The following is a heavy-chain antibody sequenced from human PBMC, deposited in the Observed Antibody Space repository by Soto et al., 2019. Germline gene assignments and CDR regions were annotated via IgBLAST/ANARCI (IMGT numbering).Heavy chain of an antibody. J-gene: IGHJ4*02. CDR1: GFTFSSYV. D-gene: IGHD3-22*01. Sequence: PGGSLRLSCAASGFTFSSYVMYWVRQAPGKGLEYVSAITSNGGSTYYANSVKGRFTISRDNSKNTLYLQMGSPRAEDTAVYYCAREIYDDYDSSGFDHWGQGTLVTVSS. V-gene: IGHV3-64*01. CDR3: AREIYDDYDSSGFDH. CDR2: ITSNGGST.